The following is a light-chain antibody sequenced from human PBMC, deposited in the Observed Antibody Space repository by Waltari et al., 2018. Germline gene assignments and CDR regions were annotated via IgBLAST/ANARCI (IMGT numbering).Light chain of an antibody. J-gene: IGLJ3*02. CDR1: SSDVGIYTY. CDR2: EVS. Sequence: QSALTQPASVSGSPGQSITISCIATSSDVGIYTYVPWYQQHPGKAPKLLIYEVSNRPSGVSNRFSASKSGNTASLTISGLQAEDEAHYYCSSYTTTDTPVFGGGTKLTVL. V-gene: IGLV2-14*01. CDR3: SSYTTTDTPV.